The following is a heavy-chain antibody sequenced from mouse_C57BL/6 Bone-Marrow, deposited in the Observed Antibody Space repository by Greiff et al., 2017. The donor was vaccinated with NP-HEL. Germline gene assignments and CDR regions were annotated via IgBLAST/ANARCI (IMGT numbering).Heavy chain of an antibody. V-gene: IGHV5-6*01. J-gene: IGHJ4*01. CDR2: ISSGGSYT. D-gene: IGHD1-1*01. Sequence: EVQGVESGGDLVKPGGSLKLSCAASGFTFSSYGMSWVRQTPDKRLEWVATISSGGSYTYYPDSVKGRFTISRDNAKNTLYLQMSSLKSEDTAMYYCAGSSLDYWGQGTSVTVSS. CDR1: GFTFSSYG. CDR3: AGSSLDY.